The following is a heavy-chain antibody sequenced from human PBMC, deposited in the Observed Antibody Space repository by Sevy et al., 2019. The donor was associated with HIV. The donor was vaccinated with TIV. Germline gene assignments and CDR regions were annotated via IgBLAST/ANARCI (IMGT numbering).Heavy chain of an antibody. J-gene: IGHJ6*02. CDR3: AREGSPYDTYYYYYGMDV. V-gene: IGHV3-7*01. Sequence: GGYLRLSCAASGFTFNSYWMSWVRQAPGKGLEWVANIKQDGSEKYYVDSVKGRFTISGDNSQNSLFLQMNTLRAEDTAVYYCAREGSPYDTYYYYYGMDVWGQGTTVTVSS. CDR1: GFTFNSYW. D-gene: IGHD5-12*01. CDR2: IKQDGSEK.